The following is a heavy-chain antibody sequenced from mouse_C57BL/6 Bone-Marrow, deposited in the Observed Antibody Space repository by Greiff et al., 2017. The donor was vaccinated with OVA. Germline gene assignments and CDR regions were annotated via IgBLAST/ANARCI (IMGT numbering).Heavy chain of an antibody. Sequence: VQLQQPGAELVKPGASVKMSCKASGYTFTSYWITWVKQRPGQGLEWIGDIYPGSGSTNYNEKFKSKATLAVDTSSSTAYMQLSSLTSEDSAVYYCARRYYYGSSPYYYAMDYWGQGTSVTVSS. CDR1: GYTFTSYW. CDR2: IYPGSGST. CDR3: ARRYYYGSSPYYYAMDY. J-gene: IGHJ4*01. V-gene: IGHV1-55*01. D-gene: IGHD1-1*01.